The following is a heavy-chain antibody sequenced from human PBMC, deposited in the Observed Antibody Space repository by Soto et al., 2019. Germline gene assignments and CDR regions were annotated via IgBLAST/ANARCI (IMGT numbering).Heavy chain of an antibody. CDR1: GGSISSSTYY. D-gene: IGHD2-15*01. CDR3: ARAGAATLSDY. J-gene: IGHJ4*02. CDR2: IYYSGST. Sequence: TSETLSLTCTVSGGSISSSTYYWGWIRQPPGKGLEWIGYIYYSGSTNYNPSLKSRVTISVDTSKNQFSLKLSSVTAADTAVYYCARAGAATLSDYWGQGTLVTVSS. V-gene: IGHV4-61*05.